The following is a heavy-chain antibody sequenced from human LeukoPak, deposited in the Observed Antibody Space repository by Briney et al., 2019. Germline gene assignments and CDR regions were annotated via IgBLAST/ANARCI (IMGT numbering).Heavy chain of an antibody. V-gene: IGHV3-21*01. Sequence: GGSLRLSCAASGFTFSSYSMNWVRQAPGKGLEWVSSISSSSSYIYYADSVKGRFTISRDNAKNSLYLQMNSLRAEDTAVYYCARGLTRILDAFDIWGQGTMVTVSS. CDR1: GFTFSSYS. J-gene: IGHJ3*02. CDR2: ISSSSSYI. CDR3: ARGLTRILDAFDI.